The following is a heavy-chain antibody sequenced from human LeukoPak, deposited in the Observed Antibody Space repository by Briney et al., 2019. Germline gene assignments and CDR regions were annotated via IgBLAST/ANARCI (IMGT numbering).Heavy chain of an antibody. CDR2: INANSGTR. CDR1: GFAFSFFA. Sequence: GGSLRLSCEASGFAFSFFAMSWLRQAPGKGLEWVSTINANSGTRSYAASVRGRFTISRDNSKNTLYLQLTTLRADDAAVYYCAKPISGGLAVTADWFAPWGQGTLVVVSS. D-gene: IGHD6-19*01. J-gene: IGHJ5*01. CDR3: AKPISGGLAVTADWFAP. V-gene: IGHV3-23*01.